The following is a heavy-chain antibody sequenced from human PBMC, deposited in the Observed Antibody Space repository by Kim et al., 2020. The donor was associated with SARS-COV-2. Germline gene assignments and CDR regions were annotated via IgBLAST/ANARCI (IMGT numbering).Heavy chain of an antibody. D-gene: IGHD2-21*01. V-gene: IGHV4-30-2*01. CDR3: ARGNGIGNWFDP. Sequence: YSNPSLKSRVTISVDRSKNQFSLKLSSVTAADTAVYYCARGNGIGNWFDPWGQGTLVTVSS. J-gene: IGHJ5*02.